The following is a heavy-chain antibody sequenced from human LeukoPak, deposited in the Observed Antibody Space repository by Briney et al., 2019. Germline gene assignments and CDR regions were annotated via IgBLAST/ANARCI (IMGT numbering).Heavy chain of an antibody. J-gene: IGHJ4*02. V-gene: IGHV1-24*01. CDR2: FDPEDGET. D-gene: IGHD5-12*01. Sequence: ASVKVSCKVSGYTLTELSMHWVRQAPGKGLEWMGGFDPEDGETIYAQKFQGRVTMTEDTSTDTAYMELSSLRSEDTAVYYCARDLSGHSGYDNFDYWGQGTLVTVSS. CDR1: GYTLTELS. CDR3: ARDLSGHSGYDNFDY.